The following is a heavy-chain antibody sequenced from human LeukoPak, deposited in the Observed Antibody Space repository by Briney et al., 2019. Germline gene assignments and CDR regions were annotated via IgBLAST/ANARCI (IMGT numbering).Heavy chain of an antibody. V-gene: IGHV1-69*04. Sequence: SVKVSCKASGGTFSSYAISWVRQAPGQGLEWMGRIIPIFGIANYAQKFQGRVTITADKSTSTAYMELSSLRSEDTAVYYCASELDYGGNTYFDYWGQGTLVTVSS. CDR2: IIPIFGIA. CDR1: GGTFSSYA. J-gene: IGHJ4*02. CDR3: ASELDYGGNTYFDY. D-gene: IGHD4-23*01.